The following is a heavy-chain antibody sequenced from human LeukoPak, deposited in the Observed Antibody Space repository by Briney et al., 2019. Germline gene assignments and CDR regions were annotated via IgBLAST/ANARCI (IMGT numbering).Heavy chain of an antibody. Sequence: SETLSLTCAVYGGSFSGYYWSWIRQPPGKGLEWIGEINHSGSTNYNPSLKSRVTISVDTSKNQFSLKLSSVTAADTAVYYCARGDYYYGSGSYSPYNWFDPWGQGTLVTVSS. CDR3: ARGDYYYGSGSYSPYNWFDP. D-gene: IGHD3-10*01. V-gene: IGHV4-34*01. J-gene: IGHJ5*02. CDR1: GGSFSGYY. CDR2: INHSGST.